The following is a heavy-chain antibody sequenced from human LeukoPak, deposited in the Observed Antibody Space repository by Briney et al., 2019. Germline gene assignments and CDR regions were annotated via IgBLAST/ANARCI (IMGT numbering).Heavy chain of an antibody. Sequence: SETLSLTCTVSGGSISSYYWSWIRQPPGKGPEWIGYIYTSGSTNYNPSLKSRVTISVDTSKNQFSLKLSSVTAADTAVYYCARYAKYYDFWSGYYGESYYYMDVWGKGTTVTVSS. V-gene: IGHV4-4*09. CDR2: IYTSGST. D-gene: IGHD3-3*01. CDR1: GGSISSYY. CDR3: ARYAKYYDFWSGYYGESYYYMDV. J-gene: IGHJ6*03.